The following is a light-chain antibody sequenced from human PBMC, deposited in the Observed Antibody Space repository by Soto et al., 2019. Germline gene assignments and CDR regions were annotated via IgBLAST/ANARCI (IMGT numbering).Light chain of an antibody. J-gene: IGLJ2*01. Sequence: QSVLTQPASVSGSPGQSITISCTGTSSDVGGYNYVSWYQQHPGKAPKLMIYDVSNRPSGVSNRFSGSKSGNTASMTISGLQAEDEADYYCSSYTSSSTLRVFCGGTTLTVL. V-gene: IGLV2-14*01. CDR3: SSYTSSSTLRV. CDR1: SSDVGGYNY. CDR2: DVS.